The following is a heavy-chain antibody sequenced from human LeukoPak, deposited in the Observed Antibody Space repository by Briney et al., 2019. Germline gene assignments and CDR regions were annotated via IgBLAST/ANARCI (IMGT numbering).Heavy chain of an antibody. CDR2: ISYSGNT. CDR3: ASVSKTVVAATVDY. Sequence: SETLSLTCTVSGDSISSSNYYCGWIRQPPGKGLDWIGSISYSGNTYHNPSVKSRVTISVDTSKNQFSLKLSSVTAADTAAYYCASVSKTVVAATVDYWGQGTLVTVSS. D-gene: IGHD2-15*01. V-gene: IGHV4-39*01. J-gene: IGHJ4*02. CDR1: GDSISSSNYY.